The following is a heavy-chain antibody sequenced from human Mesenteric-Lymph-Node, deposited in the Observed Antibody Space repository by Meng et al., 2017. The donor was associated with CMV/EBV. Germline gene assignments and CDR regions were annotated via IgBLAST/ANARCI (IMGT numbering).Heavy chain of an antibody. CDR1: GFTLSSYT. Sequence: GESLKISCGVSGFTLSSYTMNWGRQAPGKGLEWISYIDRAGSSIYYADTVKGRFFISRGNAKNALYRQLNSLRAEDTAVCYCERGFNYGPNFDLWGQGTLVTVSS. D-gene: IGHD4-17*01. J-gene: IGHJ4*02. V-gene: IGHV3-48*03. CDR3: ERGFNYGPNFDL. CDR2: IDRAGSSI.